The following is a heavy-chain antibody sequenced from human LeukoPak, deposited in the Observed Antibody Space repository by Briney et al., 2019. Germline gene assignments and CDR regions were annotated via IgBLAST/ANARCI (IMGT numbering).Heavy chain of an antibody. CDR2: MYYSGST. J-gene: IGHJ6*03. CDR1: GGSISSHY. Sequence: SETLSLTCSVSGGSISSHYWSWIRQPPGKGLEWIGYMYYSGSTNYNPSLKSRVTISVDTSKNQFSLKLSSVTAADTAVYYCASGTYSNYYYYYMDVWGKGTTVTVSS. D-gene: IGHD4-11*01. CDR3: ASGTYSNYYYYYMDV. V-gene: IGHV4-59*11.